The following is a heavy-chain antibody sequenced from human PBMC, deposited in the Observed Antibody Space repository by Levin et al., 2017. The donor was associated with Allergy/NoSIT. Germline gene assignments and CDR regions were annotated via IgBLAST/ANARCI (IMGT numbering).Heavy chain of an antibody. J-gene: IGHJ4*02. CDR2: ISYDGSNK. Sequence: PGGSLRLSCAASGFTFSSYAMHWVRQAPGKGLEWVAVISYDGSNKYYADSVKGRFTISRDNSKNTLYLQMNSLRAEDTAVYYCASWSSTSWYYFDYWGQGTLVTVSS. V-gene: IGHV3-30-3*01. CDR3: ASWSSTSWYYFDY. D-gene: IGHD2-2*01. CDR1: GFTFSSYA.